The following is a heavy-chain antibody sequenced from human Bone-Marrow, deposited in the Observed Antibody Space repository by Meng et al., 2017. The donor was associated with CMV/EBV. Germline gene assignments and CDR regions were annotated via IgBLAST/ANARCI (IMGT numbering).Heavy chain of an antibody. J-gene: IGHJ4*02. V-gene: IGHV4-61*01. D-gene: IGHD1-26*01. Sequence: SETLSLTCTVSGGSVSSGSYYWSWIRQPPGKGLDWIGYSYYSGSTNYNPSLKSRVTISVDTSKNQYPQKLSPVAAANAAVYYCSRTRNEWELWVGFDFWGQGTLVTVSS. CDR2: SYYSGST. CDR3: SRTRNEWELWVGFDF. CDR1: GGSVSSGSYY.